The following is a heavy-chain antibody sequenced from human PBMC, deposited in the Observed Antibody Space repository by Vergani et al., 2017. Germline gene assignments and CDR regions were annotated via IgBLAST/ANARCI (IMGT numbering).Heavy chain of an antibody. V-gene: IGHV3-23*01. CDR3: AGHLRGYSYGGFDY. J-gene: IGHJ4*02. Sequence: EVQLLESGGGLVQPGGSLRLSCAASGFTFSSYAMSWVRQAPGKGLEWVSAISGSGGSTYYADSVKGRSTISRDNSKNTLYLQMNSLRAEDTAVYYCAGHLRGYSYGGFDYWGQGTLVTVSS. CDR2: ISGSGGST. CDR1: GFTFSSYA. D-gene: IGHD5-18*01.